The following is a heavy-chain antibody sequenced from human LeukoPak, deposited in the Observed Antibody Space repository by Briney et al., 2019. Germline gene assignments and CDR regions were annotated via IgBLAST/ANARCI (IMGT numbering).Heavy chain of an antibody. CDR3: ARVMEGDYGAMDV. V-gene: IGHV4-59*01. CDR2: IYYSGSA. Sequence: SGTLSLTCTVSGGSISSYYWSWIRQPPGKGLEWIGYIYYSGSATYNPSLKSRVTISVDTSKNQSSLKLNSVTAADTAVYYCARVMEGDYGAMDVWGQGTTVTVFS. D-gene: IGHD3-3*01. J-gene: IGHJ6*02. CDR1: GGSISSYY.